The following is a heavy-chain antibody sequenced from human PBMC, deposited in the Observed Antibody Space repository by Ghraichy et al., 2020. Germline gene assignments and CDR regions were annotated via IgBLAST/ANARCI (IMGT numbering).Heavy chain of an antibody. CDR2: INPNSGGT. CDR1: GYTFTGYY. CDR3: AREDQQQLVRSGFDY. V-gene: IGHV1-2*02. J-gene: IGHJ4*02. D-gene: IGHD6-13*01. Sequence: ASVKVSCKASGYTFTGYYMHWVRQAPGQGLEWMGWINPNSGGTNYAQKFQGRVTMTRDTSISTAYMELSRLRSDDTAVYYCAREDQQQLVRSGFDYWGQGTLVTVSS.